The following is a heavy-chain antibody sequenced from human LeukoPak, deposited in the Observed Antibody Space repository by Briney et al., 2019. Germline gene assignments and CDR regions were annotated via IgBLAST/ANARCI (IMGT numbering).Heavy chain of an antibody. CDR1: GYSFTNYW. J-gene: IGHJ4*02. D-gene: IGHD5-24*01. CDR3: ARQIVMATTLPFDY. Sequence: GESLKISCKGSGYSFTNYWIGWVRQMPGKGLEWMAIIYPGDSDTKYSPSYQGQVTISADKSISTAYLQWSSLKASDTAMYYCARQIVMATTLPFDYWGQGTLVTVSS. CDR2: IYPGDSDT. V-gene: IGHV5-51*01.